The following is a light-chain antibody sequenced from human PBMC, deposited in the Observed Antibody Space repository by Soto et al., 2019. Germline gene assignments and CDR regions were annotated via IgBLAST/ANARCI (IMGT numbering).Light chain of an antibody. V-gene: IGKV3-20*01. CDR3: QQYSSTPPYT. CDR1: QSVSSSY. Sequence: EIVLTQSPGTLSLSPGERATLSCRASQSVSSSYLAWYQQKPGQAPRLLIYGASSRATGIPDTFSGSGSGTVLTLTISRLEPEDFAVYYCQQYSSTPPYTFGQGTKLEIK. CDR2: GAS. J-gene: IGKJ2*01.